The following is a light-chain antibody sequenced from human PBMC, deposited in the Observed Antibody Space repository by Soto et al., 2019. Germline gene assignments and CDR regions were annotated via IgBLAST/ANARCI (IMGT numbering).Light chain of an antibody. CDR1: SSDVGGYNY. V-gene: IGLV2-14*01. CDR3: SSYTSSSTLV. Sequence: QSALTQPASVSGSPGQSITISCTGTSSDVGGYNYVSWYQQHPGKAHKLMIYEVSNRPSGVSNRFSGSKSGNTASLTTSGLQAEDEADYYCSSYTSSSTLVFGTGTRSPS. J-gene: IGLJ1*01. CDR2: EVS.